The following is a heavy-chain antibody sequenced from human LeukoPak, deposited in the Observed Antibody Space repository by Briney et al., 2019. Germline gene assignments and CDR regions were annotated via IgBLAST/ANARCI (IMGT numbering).Heavy chain of an antibody. CDR1: GFSFSSYS. CDR2: ISGSGNSI. Sequence: AGSLSLSCAVSGFSFSSYSMYWGCHGQRPGMGWVSSISGSGNSISYAVSVKGRFTSSRDNAKNSLYLQMNSLRVEDTAVDYCARDASGYDRRFDCGGQATLVTVSS. V-gene: IGHV3-21*06. J-gene: IGHJ4*02. CDR3: ARDASGYDRRFDC. D-gene: IGHD5-12*01.